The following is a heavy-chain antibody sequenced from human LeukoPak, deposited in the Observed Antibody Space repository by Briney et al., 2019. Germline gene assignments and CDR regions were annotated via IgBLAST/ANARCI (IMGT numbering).Heavy chain of an antibody. D-gene: IGHD2-15*01. Sequence: ASVKVSCKASGYTFTNYDINWVRHATGQGLEWMGWVNPNSGHTGYAQKFQCRVTMTRNTSISTAYMELSSLRSEDTAVYYCARGAPGSYCSGGSCPYFDYWGQGTLVSVSS. CDR3: ARGAPGSYCSGGSCPYFDY. CDR2: VNPNSGHT. CDR1: GYTFTNYD. V-gene: IGHV1-8*01. J-gene: IGHJ4*02.